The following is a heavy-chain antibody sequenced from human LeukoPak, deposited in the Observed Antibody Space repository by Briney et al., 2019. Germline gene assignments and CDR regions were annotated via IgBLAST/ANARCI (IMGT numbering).Heavy chain of an antibody. V-gene: IGHV4-39*07. CDR3: ARTNVNPSSSPQHNWFDP. CDR1: GGSISSSSYY. J-gene: IGHJ5*02. Sequence: SETLSLTCTVSGGSISSSSYYWGWIRQPPGKGLEWIGSIYHSGSTYYNPSLKSRVTISVDTSKNQFSLKLSSVTAADTAVYYCARTNVNPSSSPQHNWFDPWGQGTLVTVSS. D-gene: IGHD6-6*01. CDR2: IYHSGST.